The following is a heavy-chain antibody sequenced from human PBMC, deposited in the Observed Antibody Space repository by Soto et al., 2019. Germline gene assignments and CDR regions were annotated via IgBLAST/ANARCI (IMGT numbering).Heavy chain of an antibody. Sequence: GGSLRLSCAASGFTFSSYWMHWVRQAPGKGLVWVSRINSDGSSTSYADSVKGRFTISRDNAKNTLYLQMNSLRAEDTAVYYCARGSGSHPHRFDPWGQGTLVTVSS. CDR3: ARGSGSHPHRFDP. CDR1: GFTFSSYW. D-gene: IGHD3-10*01. CDR2: INSDGSST. V-gene: IGHV3-74*01. J-gene: IGHJ5*02.